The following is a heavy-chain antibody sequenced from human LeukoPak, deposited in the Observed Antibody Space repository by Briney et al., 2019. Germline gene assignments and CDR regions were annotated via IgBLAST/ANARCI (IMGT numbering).Heavy chain of an antibody. CDR1: GFTFSSYA. CDR2: ISGSGGST. V-gene: IGHV3-23*01. Sequence: GGSLRLSCAVSGFTFSSYAMSWVRQAPGKGLEWVSAISGSGGSTYYADSVKGRFTISRDNSKNTLYLQMNSLRAEDTAVYYCAKRDDFWSGYTDYWGQGTPVTVSS. J-gene: IGHJ4*02. D-gene: IGHD3-3*01. CDR3: AKRDDFWSGYTDY.